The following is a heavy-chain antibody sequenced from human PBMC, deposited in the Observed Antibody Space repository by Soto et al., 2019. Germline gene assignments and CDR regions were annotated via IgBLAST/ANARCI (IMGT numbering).Heavy chain of an antibody. Sequence: GASVKVSCKGSGYSFCTYVVCWVRQAPGQGLEWMGWISPYTTNTNYAQKFRDRLTLTADTSTGTAYMELGSLTSDDTAIYYCARERTTTASSWFDSWGQGTLVTVSS. V-gene: IGHV1-18*01. D-gene: IGHD1-26*01. J-gene: IGHJ5*01. CDR3: ARERTTTASSWFDS. CDR2: ISPYTTNT. CDR1: GYSFCTYV.